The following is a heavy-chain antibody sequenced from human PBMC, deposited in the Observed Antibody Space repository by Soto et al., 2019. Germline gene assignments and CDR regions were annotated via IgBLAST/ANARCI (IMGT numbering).Heavy chain of an antibody. V-gene: IGHV3-23*01. D-gene: IGHD3-10*01. Sequence: LRLSCAASGFTFSSYAMSWVRQAPGKGLEWVSAISGSGGSTYYADSVKGRFTISRDNSKNTLYLQMNSLRAGDTAVYYCAKDGGLLWFGELFREPLYYFDYWGQGTLVTVSS. CDR2: ISGSGGST. J-gene: IGHJ4*02. CDR3: AKDGGLLWFGELFREPLYYFDY. CDR1: GFTFSSYA.